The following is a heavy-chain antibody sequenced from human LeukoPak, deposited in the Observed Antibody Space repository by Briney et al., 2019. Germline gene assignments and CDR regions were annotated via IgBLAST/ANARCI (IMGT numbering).Heavy chain of an antibody. CDR1: VYSLSSGYY. V-gene: IGHV4-38-2*01. J-gene: IGHJ4*02. D-gene: IGHD3-22*01. Sequence: PETPSLTSGVSVYSLSSGYYWGWIGQPPGKGLEWIGSTHHMGSSYHNPSLKSQVTMSIDTSKNQFSLKLSSVRAADTAVYFCVRMLKYSSGDDYWGQGNLVTVSS. CDR2: THHMGSS. CDR3: VRMLKYSSGDDY.